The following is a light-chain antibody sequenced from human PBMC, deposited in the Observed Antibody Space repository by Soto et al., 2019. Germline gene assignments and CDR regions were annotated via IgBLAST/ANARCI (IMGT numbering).Light chain of an antibody. CDR3: QQYGNVPLT. CDR2: DAS. J-gene: IGKJ4*01. CDR1: QDISNY. Sequence: DIQMTQSPSSLSASVGDRVTITCQASQDISNYLNWFQQKPGKAPQLLIYDASNLEIGVPSRFSGSGSGTDFTFTISSLQPEDIATYYCQQYGNVPLTFGGGTKVEIK. V-gene: IGKV1-33*01.